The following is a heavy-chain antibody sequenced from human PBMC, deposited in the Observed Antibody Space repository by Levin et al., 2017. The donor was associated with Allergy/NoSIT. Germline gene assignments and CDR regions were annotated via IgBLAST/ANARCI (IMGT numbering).Heavy chain of an antibody. V-gene: IGHV3-33*06. D-gene: IGHD2-8*02. CDR2: IWYDGSNG. CDR3: AKDPGPDYFDH. Sequence: LSLTCAASGFPFSSYGMHWVRQAPGKGLEWVALIWYDGSNGDHADSVKGRFTISRDNSKNMLYLQMNSLRAEDTAMYYCAKDPGPDYFDHWGQGTRVTVSS. J-gene: IGHJ4*02. CDR1: GFPFSSYG.